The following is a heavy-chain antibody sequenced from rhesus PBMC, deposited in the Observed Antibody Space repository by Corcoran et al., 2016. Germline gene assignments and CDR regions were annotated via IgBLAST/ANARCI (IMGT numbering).Heavy chain of an antibody. J-gene: IGHJ4*01. D-gene: IGHD4-35*01. CDR2: IYGSSGST. V-gene: IGHV4-160*01. CDR1: GGSFSRYW. Sequence: QVQLQESGPGLVKPSETLSLPGPVSGGSFSRYWLVWVAQTPGKGLGWIGSIYGSSGSTEYNPSLKSRATISRDTSKNQFSLKLSSVTAADTAVYYCARDGNGYYFDYWGQGVLVTVSS. CDR3: ARDGNGYYFDY.